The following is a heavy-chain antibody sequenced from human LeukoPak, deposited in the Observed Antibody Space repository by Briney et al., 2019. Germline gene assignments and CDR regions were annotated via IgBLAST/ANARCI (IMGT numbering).Heavy chain of an antibody. CDR3: ARGDYGEYYFDY. J-gene: IGHJ4*02. V-gene: IGHV4-59*12. CDR2: IYYSGSS. D-gene: IGHD3-10*01. CDR1: GASISSYY. Sequence: PSETLSLTCTVSGASISSYYWSWIRQPPGKGLEWIGHIYYSGSSSYNPSLKSRVTMSVDTSKNQFSLKLSSVTAADTAVYYCARGDYGEYYFDYWGQGALVTVSS.